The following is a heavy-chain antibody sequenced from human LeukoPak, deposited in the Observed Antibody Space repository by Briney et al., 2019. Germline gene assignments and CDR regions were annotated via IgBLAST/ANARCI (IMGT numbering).Heavy chain of an antibody. V-gene: IGHV4-39*01. D-gene: IGHD3-10*01. CDR2: IYYSGST. J-gene: IGHJ4*02. CDR3: ARYHYGSGSYYYFDS. Sequence: SETLSLTCTVSGYSISSSSYYWGWIRQPPGKGLEWIGNIYYSGSTYYNPSLKSRVTMSVDTSKNQFSLKLSSVTAADTAVYYCARYHYGSGSYYYFDSWGQGTLVTVSS. CDR1: GYSISSSSYY.